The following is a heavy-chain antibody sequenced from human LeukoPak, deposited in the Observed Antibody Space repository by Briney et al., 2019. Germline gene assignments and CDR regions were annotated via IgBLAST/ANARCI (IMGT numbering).Heavy chain of an antibody. J-gene: IGHJ3*02. CDR1: GGSISSGGYS. Sequence: SETLSLTCAVSGGSISSGGYSWSWIRQPPGKGLEWIGYIYHSGSTYYNPSLKSRVTISVDRSKNQFSLKLSSVTAADTAVYYCARPEWELVPYAFDIWGQGTMVTVSS. CDR3: ARPEWELVPYAFDI. V-gene: IGHV4-30-2*01. CDR2: IYHSGST. D-gene: IGHD1-26*01.